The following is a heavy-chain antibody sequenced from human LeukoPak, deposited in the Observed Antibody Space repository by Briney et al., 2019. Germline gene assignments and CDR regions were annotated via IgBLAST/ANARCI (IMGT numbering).Heavy chain of an antibody. V-gene: IGHV3-48*03. J-gene: IGHJ4*02. Sequence: GGSLGLSCAASGFTFSSFEMNWVRQVPGKGLEWVSYIGRGGTDLYYADSVKGRFTVSRDNAKNSLSLQMNSLRAEDTAVYYCARGTYYFDSWGQGTLVTVSS. CDR2: IGRGGTDL. CDR3: ARGTYYFDS. D-gene: IGHD1-7*01. CDR1: GFTFSSFE.